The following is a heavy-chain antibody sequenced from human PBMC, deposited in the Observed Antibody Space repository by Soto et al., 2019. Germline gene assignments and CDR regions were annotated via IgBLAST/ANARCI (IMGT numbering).Heavy chain of an antibody. CDR3: ARQREAYCSIGRCPFDY. V-gene: IGHV5-51*01. CDR2: IYPGDSDA. Sequence: EVQLVQSGAEVKKPGESLKISCKASGYSFTTYWIDWVRQVPGKGLEWMGIIYPGDSDARYSPSFQGQVTISADKSINTAYLQWSSLKASDTALYYCARQREAYCSIGRCPFDYWGQGSLVTVSS. D-gene: IGHD2-2*01. CDR1: GYSFTTYW. J-gene: IGHJ4*02.